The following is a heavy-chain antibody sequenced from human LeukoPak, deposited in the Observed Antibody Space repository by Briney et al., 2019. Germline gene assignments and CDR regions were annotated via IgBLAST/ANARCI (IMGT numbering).Heavy chain of an antibody. CDR2: NYSGGRT. V-gene: IGHV3-66*01. D-gene: IGHD3-22*01. Sequence: GGSLRLSCAASGFTVSSNYMNWVRQAPGKGLEWVSVNYSGGRTYYADSVKGRFTTSRDNSKNTLYLQMNSLRAEDTAVYYCARAPDGYEAFDIWGQGTMVTVSS. CDR3: ARAPDGYEAFDI. CDR1: GFTVSSNY. J-gene: IGHJ3*02.